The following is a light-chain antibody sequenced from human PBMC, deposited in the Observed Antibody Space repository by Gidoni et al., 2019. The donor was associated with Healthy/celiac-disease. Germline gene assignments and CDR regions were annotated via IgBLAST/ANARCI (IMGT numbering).Light chain of an antibody. CDR3: QQYGSSPLIA. Sequence: VLTQSPVTLSLSPGERATRSCSASQSVSSSYLAWYQQKPGQAPRLLIYGASSRATGIPDRFSGSGSGTDFTLTISRLEPEDFAVYYCQQYGSSPLIAFGQGTRLEIK. V-gene: IGKV3-20*01. CDR2: GAS. J-gene: IGKJ5*01. CDR1: QSVSSSY.